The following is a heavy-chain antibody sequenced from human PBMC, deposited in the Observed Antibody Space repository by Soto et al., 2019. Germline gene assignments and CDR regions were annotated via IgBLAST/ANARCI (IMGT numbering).Heavy chain of an antibody. CDR2: LSAYNGNT. CDR1: GYTFTSYG. V-gene: IGHV1-18*01. CDR3: ARHRPQLDY. D-gene: IGHD6-6*01. Sequence: GASVKVSCKASGYTFTSYGISWVRPAPGQGLEWMVCLSAYNGNTNYAQKLQGRVTMTTDTSTSTAYMQLRSLRSDDTAVYYCARHRPQLDYWGQGTLVIISS. J-gene: IGHJ4*02.